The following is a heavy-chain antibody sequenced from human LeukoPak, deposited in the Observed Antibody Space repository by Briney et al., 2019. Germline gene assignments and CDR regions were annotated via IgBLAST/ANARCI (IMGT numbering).Heavy chain of an antibody. D-gene: IGHD6-19*01. V-gene: IGHV3-21*01. Sequence: GVSLRLSCAASGFTFSSYSMNWVRQAPGKGLEWVSSVSSSSSYIYYADSVKGRFTISRDNAKNSLYLQMKSLRVEDTAVYYCARDWRCSSGCDFDYWGQGTLVTVSS. J-gene: IGHJ4*02. CDR3: ARDWRCSSGCDFDY. CDR1: GFTFSSYS. CDR2: VSSSSSYI.